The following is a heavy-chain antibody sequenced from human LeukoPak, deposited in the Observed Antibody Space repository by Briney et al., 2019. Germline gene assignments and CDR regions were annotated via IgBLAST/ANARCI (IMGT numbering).Heavy chain of an antibody. J-gene: IGHJ4*02. D-gene: IGHD2-2*01. CDR1: GFSVSDNY. CDR3: AKEGGLGYCSTTSCAFAH. CDR2: TYSGGTT. V-gene: IGHV3-53*01. Sequence: PGGSLRLSCAGSGFSVSDNYMTWVRQAPGKGPEWVSVTYSGGTTYYADSVEGRFTISRDSAKNTLYLQMNNLRTEDTAVYYCAKEGGLGYCSTTSCAFAHWGRGTLVTVSS.